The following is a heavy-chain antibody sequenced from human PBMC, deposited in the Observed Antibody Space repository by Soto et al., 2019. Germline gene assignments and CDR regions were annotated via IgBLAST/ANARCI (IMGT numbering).Heavy chain of an antibody. Sequence: GGSLRLSCAASGFTFSSYGMHWVRQAPGKGLEWVAVISYDGSNKYYADSVKGRFTISRDNSKNTLYLQMNSLRAEDTAVYYCAKETPGYSSSWTRFGYWGQGTLVTVSS. CDR1: GFTFSSYG. CDR2: ISYDGSNK. CDR3: AKETPGYSSSWTRFGY. D-gene: IGHD6-13*01. V-gene: IGHV3-30*18. J-gene: IGHJ4*02.